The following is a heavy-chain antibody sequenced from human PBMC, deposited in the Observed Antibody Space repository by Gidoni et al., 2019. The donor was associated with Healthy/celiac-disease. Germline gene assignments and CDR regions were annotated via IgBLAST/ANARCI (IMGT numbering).Heavy chain of an antibody. CDR3: ARGSYTTVTTPFDY. CDR2: IWYDGSNK. Sequence: QVQLVESGGGVVQPGRSLRLSCAASGFTFSSYGMHWVRQAPGKGLEWWAVIWYDGSNKYYADSVKGRFTISRDNSKNTLYLQMNSLRAEDTAVYYCARGSYTTVTTPFDYWGQGTLVTVSS. CDR1: GFTFSSYG. V-gene: IGHV3-33*01. D-gene: IGHD4-17*01. J-gene: IGHJ4*02.